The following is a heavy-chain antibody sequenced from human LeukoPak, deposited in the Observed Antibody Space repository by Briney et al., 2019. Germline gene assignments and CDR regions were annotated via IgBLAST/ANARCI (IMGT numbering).Heavy chain of an antibody. J-gene: IGHJ6*02. CDR1: GFTFSSYA. CDR2: ISGSGGST. CDR3: ASGPGGSYARSYYYYGMDV. V-gene: IGHV3-23*01. Sequence: PGGSLRLSCAASGFTFSSYAMSWVRQAPGKGLEWVSAISGSGGSTYYADSVKGRFTISRDNSKNTLYLQMNSLRAEDTAVYYCASGPGGSYARSYYYYGMDVWGQGTTVTVSS. D-gene: IGHD1-26*01.